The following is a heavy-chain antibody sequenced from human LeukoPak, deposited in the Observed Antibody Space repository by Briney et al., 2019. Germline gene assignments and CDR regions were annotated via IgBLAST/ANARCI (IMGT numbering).Heavy chain of an antibody. V-gene: IGHV4-59*10. CDR3: ARASVVVITPDAFHI. Sequence: TASETLSLTCAVYGGSFSGYYWSWIRQPAGKGLEWIGRIYTSGSTNYNPSLKTRVTMSVDTSKNQFSLKLSSVTAADTAVYYCARASVVVITPDAFHIWGQGTMVTVSS. CDR2: IYTSGST. J-gene: IGHJ3*02. CDR1: GGSFSGYY. D-gene: IGHD3-22*01.